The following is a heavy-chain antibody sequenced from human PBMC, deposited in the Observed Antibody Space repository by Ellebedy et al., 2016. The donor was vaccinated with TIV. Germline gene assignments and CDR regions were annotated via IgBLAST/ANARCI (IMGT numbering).Heavy chain of an antibody. CDR2: ISSSSNTI. Sequence: GESLKISCAASGFTLSSDSMNWVRQAPGRGLEWVSYISSSSNTIYYADSVKGRFTISRDNAKNSLYLQMNSLRAEDTAVYYCAKSPRDDNGGNSGFDAFDIWGQGTMVTVSS. J-gene: IGHJ3*02. CDR3: AKSPRDDNGGNSGFDAFDI. D-gene: IGHD4-23*01. V-gene: IGHV3-48*01. CDR1: GFTLSSDS.